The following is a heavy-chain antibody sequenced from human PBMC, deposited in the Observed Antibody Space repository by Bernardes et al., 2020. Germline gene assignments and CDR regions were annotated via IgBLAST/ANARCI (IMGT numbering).Heavy chain of an antibody. CDR1: GFTFSDYY. Sequence: GGSLRLSCAASGFTFSDYYMSWIRQAPGKGLEWVSYISSIDGTIYYADSVKGRFTISRDNAKRSLYLQMNSLRAEDTAVYYCARDLVTGTTRVSRVPHYWGQGTLVTVSS. CDR3: ARDLVTGTTRVSRVPHY. V-gene: IGHV3-11*01. D-gene: IGHD1-1*01. J-gene: IGHJ4*02. CDR2: ISSIDGTI.